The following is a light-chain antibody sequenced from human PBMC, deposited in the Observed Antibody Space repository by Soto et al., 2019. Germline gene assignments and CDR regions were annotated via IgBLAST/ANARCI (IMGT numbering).Light chain of an antibody. V-gene: IGKV1-39*01. Sequence: DIQMTQSPSSLSASVGDRVTISCRASQSISTYLNWYQQKPGTAPKLLIYRASSVKSGVPPRFSGSGSGRDFTLTISSLRPEDIATYFCQHSYSFPPWTFGTETKVNI. CDR3: QHSYSFPPWT. CDR2: RAS. CDR1: QSISTY. J-gene: IGKJ1*01.